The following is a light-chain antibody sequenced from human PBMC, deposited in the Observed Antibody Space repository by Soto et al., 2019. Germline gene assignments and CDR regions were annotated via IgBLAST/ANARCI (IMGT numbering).Light chain of an antibody. CDR2: DAS. Sequence: DIQMTQSPSTLSASFGDRVTITCRASQSISSWLAWYQQKLGRAPRLLIYDASSLESGVPSRFSGSGYGTEFTLTISSLQPDDFATYYCQHYNSYSEAFGQGTKV. V-gene: IGKV1-5*01. J-gene: IGKJ1*01. CDR1: QSISSW. CDR3: QHYNSYSEA.